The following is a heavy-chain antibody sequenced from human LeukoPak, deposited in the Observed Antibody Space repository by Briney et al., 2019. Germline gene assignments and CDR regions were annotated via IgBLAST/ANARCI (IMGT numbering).Heavy chain of an antibody. CDR1: GFTFSSYT. CDR3: ARSTMIVVDANWFDP. CDR2: INHSGST. V-gene: IGHV4-34*01. Sequence: GSLRLSCAASGFTFSSYTMSWIRQPPGKGLEWIGEINHSGSTNYNPSLKSRVTISVDTSKNQFSLKLSSVTAADTAVYYCARSTMIVVDANWFDPWGQGTLVTVSS. D-gene: IGHD3-22*01. J-gene: IGHJ5*02.